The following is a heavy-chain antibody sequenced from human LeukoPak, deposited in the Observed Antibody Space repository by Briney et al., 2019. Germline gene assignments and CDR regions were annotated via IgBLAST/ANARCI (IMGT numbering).Heavy chain of an antibody. V-gene: IGHV5-51*01. CDR2: IYPGDSDT. D-gene: IGHD2-2*01. J-gene: IGHJ5*02. CDR3: ARLVVVVPAANPVGWFDP. Sequence: GESLKISCKGSGYSFTSYWIGWVRQMPGKGLEWMGIIYPGDSDTRYSPSFQGQVTISADKSISTAYLQWSSLKASDTAVYYCARLVVVVPAANPVGWFDPWGQGTLVTVSS. CDR1: GYSFTSYW.